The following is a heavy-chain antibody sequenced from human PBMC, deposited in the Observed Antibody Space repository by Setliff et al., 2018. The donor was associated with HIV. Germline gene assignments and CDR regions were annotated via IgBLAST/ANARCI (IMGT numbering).Heavy chain of an antibody. Sequence: ASVKVSCKASGYTFPDYGISWVRQAPGQGLEWMGWISTYNGNTNYAQKLQDRVTMTTDTASTTAYMEPRSLRSDDTAMYYCARDRRFSGTYHIDYWGQGSLVTVSS. D-gene: IGHD1-26*01. V-gene: IGHV1-18*01. CDR1: GYTFPDYG. J-gene: IGHJ4*02. CDR2: ISTYNGNT. CDR3: ARDRRFSGTYHIDY.